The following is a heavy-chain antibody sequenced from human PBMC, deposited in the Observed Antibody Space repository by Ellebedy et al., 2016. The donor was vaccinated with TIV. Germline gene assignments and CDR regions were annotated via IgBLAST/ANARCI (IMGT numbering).Heavy chain of an antibody. J-gene: IGHJ2*01. CDR2: VDYSGSA. V-gene: IGHV4-39*07. Sequence: MPGGSLRPSCSVPGVSISSSSDYWGWIRQPPGKGLEWIGSVDYSGSAYNNPSLKSRVTSSVDTSKNQFSLKLTSVTAADTAVYFCARDSDGDYTSFDLWGRGALVIVSS. CDR3: ARDSDGDYTSFDL. CDR1: GVSISSSSDY. D-gene: IGHD4-17*01.